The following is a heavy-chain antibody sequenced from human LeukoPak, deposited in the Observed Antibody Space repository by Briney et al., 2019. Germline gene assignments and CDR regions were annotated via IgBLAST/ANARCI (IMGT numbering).Heavy chain of an antibody. V-gene: IGHV1-8*01. Sequence: ASVKVSCKASGYNFTSFDVHWVRQATGQGLEWMGWMYPNSGNTYYAQKFQGRVTMTRNTSISTAYMELSSLRSEDTALYYCAGKRIGTSTLLYWGQGTLVTVSS. CDR3: AGKRIGTSTLLY. J-gene: IGHJ4*02. D-gene: IGHD1-7*01. CDR2: MYPNSGNT. CDR1: GYNFTSFD.